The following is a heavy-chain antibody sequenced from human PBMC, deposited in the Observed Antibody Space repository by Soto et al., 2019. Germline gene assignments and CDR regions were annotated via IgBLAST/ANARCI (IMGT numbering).Heavy chain of an antibody. J-gene: IGHJ4*02. CDR1: GFTFSRYS. Sequence: EVQLVESGGGLVRPGWSLRLSCAASGFTFSRYSMNWVRQAPGKGLEWVSSISSTTNYIYYADSMKGRFTVSRDNAKNSVYLDMNSLSAEDTAVYYCARESEDLTSNFDYWGQGTLVTVSS. CDR3: ARESEDLTSNFDY. V-gene: IGHV3-21*01. CDR2: ISSTTNYI.